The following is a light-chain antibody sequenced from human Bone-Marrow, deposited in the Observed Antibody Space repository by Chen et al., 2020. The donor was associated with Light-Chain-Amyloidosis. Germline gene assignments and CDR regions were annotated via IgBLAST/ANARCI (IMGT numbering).Light chain of an antibody. V-gene: IGKV3-20*01. CDR2: GSS. CDR1: QTISSNY. CDR3: QQYGTSPLT. Sequence: EIVLTQSPGTLSLSPGEGANLSCRASQTISSNYLTWYQQKFGQAPSLLIYGSSSRATGIPDWFTGSGSGTSFTLTINRREPEDLAMYYCQQYGTSPLTFGRWTKVEIK. J-gene: IGKJ4*01.